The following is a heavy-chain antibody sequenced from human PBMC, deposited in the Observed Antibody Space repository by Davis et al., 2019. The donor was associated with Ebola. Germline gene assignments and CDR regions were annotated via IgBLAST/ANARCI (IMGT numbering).Heavy chain of an antibody. CDR2: IYYSGST. CDR1: GGSISSYY. J-gene: IGHJ6*02. Sequence: PSETLSLTCTVSGGSISSYYWSWIRQPPGKGLEWIGYIYYSGSTNYNPSLKSRVTISVDTSKNQFSLKLSSVTAADTAVYYCARHSRGSPGTYHYYGMDVWGQGTAVTVSS. V-gene: IGHV4-59*08. CDR3: ARHSRGSPGTYHYYGMDV. D-gene: IGHD1-26*01.